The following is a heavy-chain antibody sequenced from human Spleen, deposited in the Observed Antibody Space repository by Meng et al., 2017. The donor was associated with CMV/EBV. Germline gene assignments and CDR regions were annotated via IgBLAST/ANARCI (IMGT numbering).Heavy chain of an antibody. Sequence: ASVKVSCKASGGTFSSYTISWVRQAPGQGLEWMGWINPNTGGTNFAQKFQGRVTMTRDTSISTAYMELSRLGSDDTAVYYCARLQDIVVVPAAYSWFDPWGQGTLVTVSS. CDR1: GGTFSSYT. D-gene: IGHD2-2*01. V-gene: IGHV1-2*02. CDR2: INPNTGGT. J-gene: IGHJ5*02. CDR3: ARLQDIVVVPAAYSWFDP.